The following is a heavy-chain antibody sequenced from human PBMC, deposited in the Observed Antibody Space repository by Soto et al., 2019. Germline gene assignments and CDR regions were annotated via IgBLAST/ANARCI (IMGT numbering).Heavy chain of an antibody. CDR1: GFTLSSYA. D-gene: IGHD3-22*01. CDR2: ISGSGGST. V-gene: IGHV3-23*01. Sequence: GGSLRLSCAASGFTLSSYAMSWVRQAPGKGLEWVSAISGSGGSTYYADSDKGRFTISRDNSKNTLYLQMNSLRAEDTAVYYCAKDRRCYDCSSYFDYWGQGTLVTVSS. CDR3: AKDRRCYDCSSYFDY. J-gene: IGHJ4*02.